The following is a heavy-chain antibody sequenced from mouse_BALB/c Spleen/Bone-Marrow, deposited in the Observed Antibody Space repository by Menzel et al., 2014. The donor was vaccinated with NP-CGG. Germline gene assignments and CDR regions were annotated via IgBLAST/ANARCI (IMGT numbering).Heavy chain of an antibody. D-gene: IGHD4-1*01. Sequence: QVQLQQSGPELVKPGASVKISCKASGYTFTDYYVNWVKQKPGQGPEWIGWIYPGSGNSKYNEKFKGKATLTVDTSSSTAYMQLSSLTSEDTAVYFCSRNWFFDYWGQGTTLTVSS. CDR2: IYPGSGNS. CDR3: SRNWFFDY. V-gene: IGHV1-84*02. J-gene: IGHJ2*01. CDR1: GYTFTDYY.